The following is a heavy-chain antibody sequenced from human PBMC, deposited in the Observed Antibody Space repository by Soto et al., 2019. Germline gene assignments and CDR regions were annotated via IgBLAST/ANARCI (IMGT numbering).Heavy chain of an antibody. D-gene: IGHD5-18*01. J-gene: IGHJ4*02. CDR3: AGPGYSSQDY. CDR2: ISGSGDGT. V-gene: IGHV3-23*01. CDR1: GFTFSSFA. Sequence: GGSLRLSCAASGFTFSSFALSWVRQAPGKGLEWVSAISGSGDGTDYADSVKGRFTISRDNSKNTLYLQMNSLRAEDTAVYYCAGPGYSSQDYWGQGALVTV.